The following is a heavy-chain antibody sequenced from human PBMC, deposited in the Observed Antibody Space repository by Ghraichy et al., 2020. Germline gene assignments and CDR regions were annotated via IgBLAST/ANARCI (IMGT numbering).Heavy chain of an antibody. CDR3: AAGDCGGDCYFDF. CDR1: GITVSTKY. D-gene: IGHD2-21*02. Sequence: GGSLRLSCAASGITVSTKYIHWVRQAPGKGLEWVSRIYSGGNTHYADSVRDRFIISRDSSTNTLYLQMNSLRVEDTAVYYCAAGDCGGDCYFDFWGQGTLVTVSS. CDR2: IYSGGNT. J-gene: IGHJ4*02. V-gene: IGHV3-66*01.